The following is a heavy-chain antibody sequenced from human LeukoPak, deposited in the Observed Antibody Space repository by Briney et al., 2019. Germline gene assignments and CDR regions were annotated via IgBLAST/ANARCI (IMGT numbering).Heavy chain of an antibody. D-gene: IGHD2-2*01. V-gene: IGHV4-38-2*01. CDR1: GYTSGYQ. Sequence: PSETLSLTCAVSGYTSGYQWGWIRQPPGKGLEWIGSLHHSGTTYYNPSLKSRVTMSVDTSKKQFSLNLSSVTAADTAMYYCARVPGAYIFDYWGQGILVTVSS. J-gene: IGHJ4*02. CDR3: ARVPGAYIFDY. CDR2: LHHSGTT.